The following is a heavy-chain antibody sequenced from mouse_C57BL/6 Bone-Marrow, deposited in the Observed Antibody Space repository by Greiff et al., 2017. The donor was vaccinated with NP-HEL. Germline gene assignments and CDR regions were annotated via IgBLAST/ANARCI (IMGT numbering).Heavy chain of an antibody. V-gene: IGHV3-1*01. Sequence: EVQLQESGPGMVKPSQSLSLTCTVTGYSITSGYDWHWIRHFPGNKLEWMGYISYSGSTNYNPSLKSRISITHDTSKNHFFLKLNSVTTEDTATYYCARRFYDGGWYFDVWGTGTTVTVSS. D-gene: IGHD2-12*01. J-gene: IGHJ1*03. CDR2: ISYSGST. CDR1: GYSITSGYD. CDR3: ARRFYDGGWYFDV.